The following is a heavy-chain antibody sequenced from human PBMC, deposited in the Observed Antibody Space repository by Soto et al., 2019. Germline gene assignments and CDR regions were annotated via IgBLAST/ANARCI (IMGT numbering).Heavy chain of an antibody. D-gene: IGHD1-26*01. Sequence: QVQLVESGGGVVQPGRSLRLSCAASGFTFSSYAMHWVRQAPGKGLEWVAVISYDGSNKYYADSVKGRFTISRDNSKNTLYLQMNSLRAEDTAMYYCAGQVGYYYWGQGTLVTVSS. J-gene: IGHJ4*02. CDR2: ISYDGSNK. V-gene: IGHV3-30-3*01. CDR1: GFTFSSYA. CDR3: AGQVGYYY.